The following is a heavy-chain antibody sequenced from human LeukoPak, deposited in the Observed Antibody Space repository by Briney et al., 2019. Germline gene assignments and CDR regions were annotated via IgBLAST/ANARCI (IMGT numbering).Heavy chain of an antibody. D-gene: IGHD3-10*01. V-gene: IGHV4-59*01. J-gene: IGHJ6*03. Sequence: SETLSLTCSVSGGSIRGYYWSWIRQPPGKGLEWVGYIYSSGSTNYNPSLKSRVTMSVDTSKTQFSLKVSSVTAADTAVYYCARVFDSGSQAYFYYMDVWGKGTTVTISS. CDR2: IYSSGST. CDR1: GGSIRGYY. CDR3: ARVFDSGSQAYFYYMDV.